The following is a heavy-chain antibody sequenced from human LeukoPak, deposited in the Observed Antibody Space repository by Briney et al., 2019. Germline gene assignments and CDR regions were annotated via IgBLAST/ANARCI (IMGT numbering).Heavy chain of an antibody. Sequence: KPSETLSLTCAVYGGSFSGYYWSWIRQPPGKGLEWIEEINHSGSTNYNPSLKSRVTISVDTSKNQFSLKLSSVTAADTAVYYCARGRLPDNDSSSWGFDYWGQGTLVTVSS. V-gene: IGHV4-34*01. CDR1: GGSFSGYY. CDR3: ARGRLPDNDSSSWGFDY. D-gene: IGHD6-13*01. CDR2: INHSGST. J-gene: IGHJ4*02.